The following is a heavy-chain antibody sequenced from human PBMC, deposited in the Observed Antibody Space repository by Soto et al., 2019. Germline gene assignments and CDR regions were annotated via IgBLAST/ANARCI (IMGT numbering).Heavy chain of an antibody. CDR3: AHRRGYSYGPPDPPNNWFDP. V-gene: IGHV2-5*02. CDR2: IYWDDGK. J-gene: IGHJ5*02. CDR1: GFSLSTSGVG. D-gene: IGHD5-18*01. Sequence: QITLKESGPTLVKPTQTLTLTCTFSGFSLSTSGVGVGWIRQPPGKALEWLALIYWDDGKRYSPSLNSRITLTKDTPDNQSVLTTTNMDPTDTATYSCAHRRGYSYGPPDPPNNWFDPWGQGTLVSVSS.